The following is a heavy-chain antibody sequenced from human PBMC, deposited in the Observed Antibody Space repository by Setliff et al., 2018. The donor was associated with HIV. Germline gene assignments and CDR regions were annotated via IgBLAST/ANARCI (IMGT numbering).Heavy chain of an antibody. V-gene: IGHV3-7*01. J-gene: IGHJ5*02. Sequence: GGSLRLSCAASGFTFSAHQMSWVRQPPGKGLEWVANIKADGTDKYYADSVRGRFAISRDNTKNTVYLQMNSLRAEDTAVYYCATDGAWGQGTLVTVSS. CDR3: ATDGA. CDR2: IKADGTDK. D-gene: IGHD3-16*01. CDR1: GFTFSAHQ.